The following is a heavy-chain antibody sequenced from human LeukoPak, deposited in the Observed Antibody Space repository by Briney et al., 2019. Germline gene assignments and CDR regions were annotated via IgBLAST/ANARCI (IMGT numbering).Heavy chain of an antibody. CDR2: IYYSGST. CDR3: ARTRLETDEFYFDY. Sequence: SETLCLTCTVSGCSISSYYWSWVRQPPGKGLEWIGCIYYSGSTNYNPSLKSRVTISVDTSKNQFSLKLSSVTAADTAVYYCARTRLETDEFYFDYWGQGTLVTVSS. J-gene: IGHJ4*02. V-gene: IGHV4-59*01. CDR1: GCSISSYY. D-gene: IGHD3-10*01.